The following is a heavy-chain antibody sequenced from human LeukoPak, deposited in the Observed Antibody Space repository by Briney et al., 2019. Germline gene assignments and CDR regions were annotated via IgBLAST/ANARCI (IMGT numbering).Heavy chain of an antibody. CDR2: IYHSGRT. CDR1: GYSISSGYY. CDR3: ARVSSSWYQDWYFDL. J-gene: IGHJ2*01. Sequence: SETLSLTCTVSGYSISSGYYWGWIRQPPGKGLEWIGSIYHSGRTYYNPSLKNRVTISVDTSKNQFSLKLSSVTAADTAVYYCARVSSSWYQDWYFDLWGRGTLVTVSS. V-gene: IGHV4-38-2*02. D-gene: IGHD6-13*01.